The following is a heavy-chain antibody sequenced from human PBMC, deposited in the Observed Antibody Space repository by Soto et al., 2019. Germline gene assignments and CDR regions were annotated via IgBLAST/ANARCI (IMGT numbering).Heavy chain of an antibody. D-gene: IGHD5-18*01. CDR2: MNPNSGNT. CDR3: ARGHVDTAMVTATNWFAP. J-gene: IGHJ5*02. CDR1: GYTFTSYD. Sequence: QVQLVQSGAEVKKPGASVKVSCKASGYTFTSYDINWVRQATGQGLEWMGWMNPNSGNTGYAQKFQGRVTMTRNTSISTAYMELSSLSSEDTAVYYCARGHVDTAMVTATNWFAPWGQVTLVTVSS. V-gene: IGHV1-8*01.